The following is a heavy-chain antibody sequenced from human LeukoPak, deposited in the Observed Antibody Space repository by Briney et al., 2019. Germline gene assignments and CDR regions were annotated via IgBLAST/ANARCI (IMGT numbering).Heavy chain of an antibody. D-gene: IGHD3-3*02. CDR3: ARRSISASSPFDY. V-gene: IGHV4-39*01. CDR1: GGSIRSSYYY. J-gene: IGHJ4*02. Sequence: SETLSLTCTVSGGSIRSSYYYWGWIRQPPGKGLEWIGSIYDSGSTYYNPSLKSRVTISVDTSKNQFSLKLSSVTAADTAVYYCARRSISASSPFDYWGQGTLVTVSS. CDR2: IYDSGST.